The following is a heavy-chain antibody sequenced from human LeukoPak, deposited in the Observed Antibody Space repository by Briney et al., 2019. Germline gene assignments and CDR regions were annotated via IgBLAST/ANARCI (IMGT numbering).Heavy chain of an antibody. CDR1: GGSISGSSYY. CDR3: ARHVLTSGYIL. D-gene: IGHD3-9*01. CDR2: MSYSGST. Sequence: PSETLSLTCTVSGGSISGSSYYWAWIRQPPGKGLDWIGFMSYSGSTNYNPSLKSRVTISIDTSRTQFSLKLSSVTAADTAVYFCARHVLTSGYILWGQGTLVTVSS. J-gene: IGHJ4*02. V-gene: IGHV4-61*05.